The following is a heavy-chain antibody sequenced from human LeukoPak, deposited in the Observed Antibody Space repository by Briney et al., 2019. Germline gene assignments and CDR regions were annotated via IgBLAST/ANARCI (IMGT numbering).Heavy chain of an antibody. D-gene: IGHD2-2*01. V-gene: IGHV1-46*01. CDR3: ARELGSSSTSSTLTLYGMDV. J-gene: IGHJ6*02. CDR2: INPSGGST. CDR1: GYTFTSYY. Sequence: ASVKVSCKASGYTFTSYYMHWVRQAPGQVLEWMGIINPSGGSTSYAQKFQGRVTMTRDTSTSTVYMELSSLRSEDTAVYYCARELGSSSTSSTLTLYGMDVWGQGTTVTVSS.